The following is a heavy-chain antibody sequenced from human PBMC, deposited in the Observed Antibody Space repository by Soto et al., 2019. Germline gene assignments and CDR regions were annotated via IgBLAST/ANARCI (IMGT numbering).Heavy chain of an antibody. CDR3: ARGPPTGVTRGAFDI. J-gene: IGHJ3*02. V-gene: IGHV3-64*01. Sequence: GGSLRLSCAASGFTFSSYAMHWVRQAPGKGLEYASAISSNGGSTYYANSVKGRFTISRDNSKNTLYLQMGSLRAEDMAVYYCARGPPTGVTRGAFDIWGQGTMVTVSS. CDR1: GFTFSSYA. D-gene: IGHD1-1*01. CDR2: ISSNGGST.